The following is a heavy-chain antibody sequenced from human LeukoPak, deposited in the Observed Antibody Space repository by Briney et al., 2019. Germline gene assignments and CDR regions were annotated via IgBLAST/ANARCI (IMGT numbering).Heavy chain of an antibody. CDR3: ARVLKARELLGADFDY. J-gene: IGHJ4*02. V-gene: IGHV3-21*01. D-gene: IGHD1-26*01. Sequence: PGGSLRLSCAASGFTFSTYSMNWVRQAPGKGLEWVSSISSGNSYMYYADSLKGRFTISRDNAKNSLSLQMNNLRAEDTAVYYCARVLKARELLGADFDYWGQGTLVTVSS. CDR1: GFTFSTYS. CDR2: ISSGNSYM.